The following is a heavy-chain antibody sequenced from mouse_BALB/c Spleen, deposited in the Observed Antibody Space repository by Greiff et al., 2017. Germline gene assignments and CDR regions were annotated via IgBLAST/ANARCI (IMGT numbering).Heavy chain of an antibody. CDR1: GYSITSDYA. CDR2: ISYSGST. CDR3: ARNDGQYYYAMDY. J-gene: IGHJ4*01. Sequence: VQLKESGPGLVKPSQSLSLTCTVTGYSITSDYAWNWIRQFPGNKLEWMGYISYSGSTSYNPSLKSRISITRDTSRNQFFLQLNSVTTEDTATYYCARNDGQYYYAMDYWGQGTSVTVSS. V-gene: IGHV3-2*02. D-gene: IGHD2-3*01.